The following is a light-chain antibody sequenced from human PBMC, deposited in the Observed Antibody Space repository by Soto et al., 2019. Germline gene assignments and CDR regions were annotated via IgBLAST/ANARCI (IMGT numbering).Light chain of an antibody. CDR1: QSVSSN. Sequence: EIVMTQSPATLSVSPGERATLSCRASQSVSSNLAWYQQKPGQAPRLLIYGASTRATGIPARFSGSGSGTEFTLTISSLQSEDFALYYCQQYNNWPPRGTFGQGTMVEIK. CDR3: QQYNNWPPRGT. V-gene: IGKV3-15*01. CDR2: GAS. J-gene: IGKJ1*01.